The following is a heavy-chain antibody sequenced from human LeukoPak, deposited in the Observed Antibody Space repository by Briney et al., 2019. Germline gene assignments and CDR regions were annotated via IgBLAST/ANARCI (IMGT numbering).Heavy chain of an antibody. D-gene: IGHD2-21*01. Sequence: PLASVKVSCKTSGYSFTDYYMHWVRQAPGQGLEWMGWINPNSGGTSSAQKFQGRVTMTRDTSITTVYMEVSWLTSDDTAIYYCARADRLDGGPYLIGPWGQGTLVTVSS. V-gene: IGHV1-2*02. CDR2: INPNSGGT. J-gene: IGHJ5*02. CDR1: GYSFTDYY. CDR3: ARADRLDGGPYLIGP.